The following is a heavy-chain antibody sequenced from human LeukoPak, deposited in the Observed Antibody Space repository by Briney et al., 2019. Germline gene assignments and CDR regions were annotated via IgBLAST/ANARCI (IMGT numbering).Heavy chain of an antibody. D-gene: IGHD3-9*01. CDR1: GFTFSSYG. Sequence: GGSLRLSCAASGFTFSSYGMHWVRQAPGKGLDWLSYISSGSSTIYYADSVKGRFTISRDNTKMTLYLEMNSLRAEDTAVYFCARVAHFDRGMDVWGQGTTVTVSS. V-gene: IGHV3-48*04. CDR3: ARVAHFDRGMDV. CDR2: ISSGSSTI. J-gene: IGHJ6*02.